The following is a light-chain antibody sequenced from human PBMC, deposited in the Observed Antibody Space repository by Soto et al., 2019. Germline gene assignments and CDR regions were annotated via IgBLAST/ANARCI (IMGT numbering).Light chain of an antibody. CDR3: ESYAGSNTYV. CDR2: EVV. V-gene: IGLV2-8*01. Sequence: QSVLTQPPSASGSPGQSVTISCTGTKNDIGVYDFVSWYQHHPGKAPRLIIYEVVQRPSGVPDRFSGSKSGNTASLTVSGLQAADEADYFCESYAGSNTYVFGSGTQVTVL. CDR1: KNDIGVYDF. J-gene: IGLJ1*01.